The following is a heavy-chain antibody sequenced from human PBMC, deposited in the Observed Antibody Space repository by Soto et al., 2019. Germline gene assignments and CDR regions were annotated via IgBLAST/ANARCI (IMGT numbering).Heavy chain of an antibody. D-gene: IGHD2-15*01. Sequence: QVQLVQSGAEVKKPGSSVKVSCKASGGTFSSYAISWVRQAPGQGLEWMGGIIPIFGTANYAQKFQGRVTITADESTSTGCRGLRRLRSGDTAVYYGGRGGGGDCSGGSCYSDYWGQGTLVTVSS. CDR3: GRGGGGDCSGGSCYSDY. J-gene: IGHJ4*02. CDR1: GGTFSSYA. V-gene: IGHV1-69*01. CDR2: IIPIFGTA.